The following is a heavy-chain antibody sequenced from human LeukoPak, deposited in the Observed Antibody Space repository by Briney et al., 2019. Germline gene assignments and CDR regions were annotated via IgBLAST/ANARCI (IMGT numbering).Heavy chain of an antibody. CDR3: ARESQTPASNWFDP. CDR1: GYTLTELS. J-gene: IGHJ5*02. V-gene: IGHV1-24*01. Sequence: GSVKVSCKVSGYTLTELSMHWVRQAPGKGLEWMGGFDPEDGETIYAQKFQGRVTMTEDTSTDTAYMELSSLRSEDTAVYYCARESQTPASNWFDPWGQGTLVTVSS. CDR2: FDPEDGET.